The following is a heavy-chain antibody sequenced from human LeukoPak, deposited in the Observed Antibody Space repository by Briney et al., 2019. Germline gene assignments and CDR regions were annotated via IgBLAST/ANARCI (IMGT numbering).Heavy chain of an antibody. CDR3: ARVPVLGFCSSTSCFGY. V-gene: IGHV1-18*01. Sequence: ASVKVSCKASGYTFTSYGISWVRQAPGQGLEWMGWISAYNGNTNYAQKLQGRVTMTTDTSTSTAYMELRSLRSDDTAVYYCARVPVLGFCSSTSCFGYWGQGTLVTVS. CDR2: ISAYNGNT. J-gene: IGHJ4*02. D-gene: IGHD2-2*01. CDR1: GYTFTSYG.